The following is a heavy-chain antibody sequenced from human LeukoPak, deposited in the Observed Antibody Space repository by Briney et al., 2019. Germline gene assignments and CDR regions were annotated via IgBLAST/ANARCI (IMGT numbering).Heavy chain of an antibody. D-gene: IGHD1-26*01. J-gene: IGHJ4*02. V-gene: IGHV3-11*01. CDR3: ARDSGSYVNFDY. CDR2: ISSSGSTI. Sequence: GGSLRLSCAASGFTFSSYVMSWIRQAPGKGLEWVSYISSSGSTIYYADSVKGRFTISRDNAKNSLYLQMNSLRAEDTAVYYCARDSGSYVNFDYWGQGTLVTVSS. CDR1: GFTFSSYV.